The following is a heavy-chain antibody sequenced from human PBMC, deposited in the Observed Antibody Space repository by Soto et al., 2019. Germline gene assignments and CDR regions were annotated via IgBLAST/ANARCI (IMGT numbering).Heavy chain of an antibody. V-gene: IGHV3-9*01. CDR3: AKDGVGPASYYYFGMDV. Sequence: EVQLVEAGGGLVQPGRSLRLSCAASGFTFVDYAMHWVRQAPGKCLEWVSGISWNSGSIGYADSVKGRFSISRDNAKYSLYPQMNSLRAEDTALSYCAKDGVGPASYYYFGMDVWGQGTTVTVSS. CDR2: ISWNSGSI. J-gene: IGHJ6*02. CDR1: GFTFVDYA.